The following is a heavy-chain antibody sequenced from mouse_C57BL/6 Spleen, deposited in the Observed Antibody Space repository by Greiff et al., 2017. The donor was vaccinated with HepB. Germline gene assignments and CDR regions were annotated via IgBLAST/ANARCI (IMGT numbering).Heavy chain of an antibody. J-gene: IGHJ3*01. CDR3: ARQRDYGFAY. Sequence: EVQLQQSGPGLVKPSQSLSLTCSVTGYSITSGYYWNWIRQFPGNKLEWMGYISYDGSNNYNPSLKNRISITRDTSKNQFFLKLNSVTTEDTATYYCARQRDYGFAYWGQGTLVTVSA. V-gene: IGHV3-6*01. CDR1: GYSITSGYY. D-gene: IGHD2-4*01. CDR2: ISYDGSN.